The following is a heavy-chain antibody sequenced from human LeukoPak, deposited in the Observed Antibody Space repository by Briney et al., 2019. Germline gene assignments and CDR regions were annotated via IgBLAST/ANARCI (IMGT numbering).Heavy chain of an antibody. J-gene: IGHJ4*02. V-gene: IGHV3-30*18. CDR1: GFTFSSYG. D-gene: IGHD3-16*01. CDR3: AKGGGADY. CDR2: ISYDGSNK. Sequence: GRSLRLSCAASGFTFSSYGMHWVRQAPGKGLEWVAVISYDGSNKYYADSVKGRFTISRDNSKNTLYLQMNSLRAEDTAVYYCAKGGGADYWGQGTLVTVSS.